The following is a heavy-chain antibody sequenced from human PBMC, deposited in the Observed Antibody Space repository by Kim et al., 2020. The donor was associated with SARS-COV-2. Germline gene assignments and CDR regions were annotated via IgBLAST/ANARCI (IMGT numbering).Heavy chain of an antibody. CDR2: ISSSGDSV. V-gene: IGHV3-11*01. Sequence: GGSLRLSCAASGFMFSAYYMKWIRQTPGKGLEWVSYISSSGDSVYYADSVKGRFTLSRDNAKNSLYLQMNSLRADDPAVYYCARIYDGWDYWGQGTLVTV. CDR3: ARIYDGWDY. CDR1: GFMFSAYY. J-gene: IGHJ4*02. D-gene: IGHD3-10*01.